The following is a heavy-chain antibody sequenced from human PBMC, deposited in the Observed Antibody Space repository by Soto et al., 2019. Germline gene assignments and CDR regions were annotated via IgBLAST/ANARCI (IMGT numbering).Heavy chain of an antibody. CDR1: GFTFSSYS. CDR3: AAEATILNWFDP. CDR2: ISSSSSTI. V-gene: IGHV3-48*01. J-gene: IGHJ5*02. D-gene: IGHD5-12*01. Sequence: EVQLVESGGGLVQPGGSLRLSCAASGFTFSSYSMNWVRQAPGKGLEWVSYISSSSSTIYYADSVKGRFTISRDNAKNSLYLQMNSLRAEDTAVFYCAAEATILNWFDPWGQGTLVTVSS.